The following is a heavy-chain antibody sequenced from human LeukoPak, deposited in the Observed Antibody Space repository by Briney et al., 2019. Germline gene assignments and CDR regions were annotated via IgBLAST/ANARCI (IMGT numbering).Heavy chain of an antibody. CDR1: GGSVSSGGYY. V-gene: IGHV4-61*08. CDR3: AREDRGHFDRNGSLDY. J-gene: IGHJ4*02. CDR2: IYYSGST. Sequence: PSETLSLTCTVSGGSVSSGGYYWSWIRQPPGKGLEWIGYIYYSGSTNYNPSLKSRVTISVDTSKNQFSLKLSSVTAADTAVYSGAREDRGHFDRNGSLDYWAQGTRVTVSS. D-gene: IGHD3-22*01.